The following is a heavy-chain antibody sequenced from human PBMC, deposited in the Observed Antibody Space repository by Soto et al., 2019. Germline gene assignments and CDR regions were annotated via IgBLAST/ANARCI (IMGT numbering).Heavy chain of an antibody. CDR1: GGSISSGGYS. V-gene: IGHV4-30-2*01. CDR2: IYHSGST. Sequence: QLQLQESGSGLVKPSQTLSLTCAVSGGSISSGGYSWSWIRQPPGKGLEWIGYIYHSGSTYYNPSLMSRVTISVDRSKNQFSLKLSSVTAADTAVYYCARREGYYGSGILGSGWFDPWGQGTLVTVSS. J-gene: IGHJ5*02. CDR3: ARREGYYGSGILGSGWFDP. D-gene: IGHD3-10*01.